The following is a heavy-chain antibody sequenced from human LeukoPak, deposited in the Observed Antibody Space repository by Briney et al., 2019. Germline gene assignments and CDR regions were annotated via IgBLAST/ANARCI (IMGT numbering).Heavy chain of an antibody. Sequence: ASVKVSCKASGYTFTSYDINWVRQATGQGLEWMGWINPNSGGTNYAQKFQGRVTMTRDTSISTAYMELSRLRSDDTAVYYCARGPGRGFDYWGQGTLVTVSS. CDR3: ARGPGRGFDY. CDR2: INPNSGGT. D-gene: IGHD3-10*01. CDR1: GYTFTSYD. V-gene: IGHV1-2*02. J-gene: IGHJ4*02.